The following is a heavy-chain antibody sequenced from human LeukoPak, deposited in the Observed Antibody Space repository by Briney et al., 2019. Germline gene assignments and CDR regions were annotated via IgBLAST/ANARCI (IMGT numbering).Heavy chain of an antibody. J-gene: IGHJ1*01. Sequence: ASVKVSCKASGYTFTGYHMHWVRQAPGQGLEWMGWINPNNGDTNYAQKFQGRVTMTRDTSISTAYMELSRLRSDDTAVYYCARDLLIHYYESSGYYPAEYFQHWGQGTLVTVSS. CDR2: INPNNGDT. CDR3: ARDLLIHYYESSGYYPAEYFQH. V-gene: IGHV1-2*02. CDR1: GYTFTGYH. D-gene: IGHD3-22*01.